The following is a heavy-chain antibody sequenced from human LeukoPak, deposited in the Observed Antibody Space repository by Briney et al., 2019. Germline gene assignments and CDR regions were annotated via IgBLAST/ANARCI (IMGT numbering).Heavy chain of an antibody. CDR3: ATIGGSSIGY. J-gene: IGHJ4*02. CDR1: GYTFTGYY. V-gene: IGHV1-2*02. D-gene: IGHD6-6*01. CDR2: INPNTGGT. Sequence: GASVKVSCKASGYTFTGYYMHWVRQAPGQGLEWMGWINPNTGGTNYAQKFQGRVTMTRDTSINAAYMELTSLRSDDTAMYYCATIGGSSIGYWGQGTLVTVSS.